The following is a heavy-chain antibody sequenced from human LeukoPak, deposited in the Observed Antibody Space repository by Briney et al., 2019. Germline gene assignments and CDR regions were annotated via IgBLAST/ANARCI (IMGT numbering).Heavy chain of an antibody. V-gene: IGHV4-30-2*02. CDR1: GGSISSGGYS. Sequence: SETLSLTCAVSGGSISSGGYSWSWIRQPPGKGLEWIGYIYHSGSTYYNPSLKSRVTISVDTSKNQFSPKLSSVTAADTAVYYCARGQWLPVFDFWGQGTLVTVSS. CDR3: ARGQWLPVFDF. CDR2: IYHSGST. D-gene: IGHD3-22*01. J-gene: IGHJ4*02.